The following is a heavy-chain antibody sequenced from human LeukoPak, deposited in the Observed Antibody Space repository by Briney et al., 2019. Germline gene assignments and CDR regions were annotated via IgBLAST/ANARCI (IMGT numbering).Heavy chain of an antibody. D-gene: IGHD3-22*01. J-gene: IGHJ3*02. CDR1: GGSISSYY. CDR3: ARDLYYYDSSGHWGAFDI. CDR2: IYYSGST. V-gene: IGHV4-59*06. Sequence: SETLSLTCTVSGGSISSYYWSWVRQHPGKGLEWIGYIYYSGSTYYNPSLKSRVTISVDTSKNQFSLKLSSVTAADTAVYYCARDLYYYDSSGHWGAFDIWGQGTMVTVSS.